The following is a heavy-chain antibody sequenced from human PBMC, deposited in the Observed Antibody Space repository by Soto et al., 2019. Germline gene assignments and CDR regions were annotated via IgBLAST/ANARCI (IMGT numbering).Heavy chain of an antibody. CDR1: GYTFTSYA. D-gene: IGHD6-13*01. V-gene: IGHV1-3*01. Sequence: AASVKVSCKASGYTFTSYAMHWVRQAPGQRLEWMGWINAGNGNTKYSQKFQGRVTITRDTSASTAYMELSSLRSEDTAVYYCARDSTGGSSWYNYYYYYGMDVWGQGTTVTVSS. J-gene: IGHJ6*02. CDR3: ARDSTGGSSWYNYYYYYGMDV. CDR2: INAGNGNT.